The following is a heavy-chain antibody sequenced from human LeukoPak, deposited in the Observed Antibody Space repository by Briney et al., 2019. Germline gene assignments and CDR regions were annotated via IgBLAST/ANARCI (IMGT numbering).Heavy chain of an antibody. Sequence: TSVKVSCKASGFTFTSSAMQWVREARGQRLEWIGWIVVGSGNTNYAQKFQERVTITRDMSTSTAYMELSSLRSEDTAVYYCAAGERRDGYNYAFDIWGQGTMVTVSS. CDR2: IVVGSGNT. CDR3: AAGERRDGYNYAFDI. CDR1: GFTFTSSA. V-gene: IGHV1-58*02. J-gene: IGHJ3*02. D-gene: IGHD5-24*01.